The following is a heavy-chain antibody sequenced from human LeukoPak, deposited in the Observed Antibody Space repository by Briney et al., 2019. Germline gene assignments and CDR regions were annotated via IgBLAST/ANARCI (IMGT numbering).Heavy chain of an antibody. J-gene: IGHJ3*02. CDR1: GGSVSDYY. CDR2: IYYTGST. V-gene: IGHV4-59*02. CDR3: AKSNGYGLIDI. D-gene: IGHD3-10*01. Sequence: SETLSLTCTVCGGSVSDYYWSWIRQSPGKGLEWIGYIYYTGSTSYNPSLRSRVTISLDTSRNQFSLKLNSVTAADTAVYYCAKSNGYGLIDIWGQGTMVTVSS.